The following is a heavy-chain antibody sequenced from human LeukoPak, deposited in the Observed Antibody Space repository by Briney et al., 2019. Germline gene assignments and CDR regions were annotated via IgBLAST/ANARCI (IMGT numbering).Heavy chain of an antibody. CDR1: GGSFSGYY. J-gene: IGHJ1*01. CDR2: INHSGSS. D-gene: IGHD4-11*01. CDR3: ARGEDSDYYFQH. V-gene: IGHV4-34*01. Sequence: PSETLSLTCAVYGGSFSGYYWSWIRRPPGKGLEWIGEINHSGSSNYNPSLKSRVTISVDTSKNQFSLRLSSVTAADTAVYYCARGEDSDYYFQHWGQGTLVTVSS.